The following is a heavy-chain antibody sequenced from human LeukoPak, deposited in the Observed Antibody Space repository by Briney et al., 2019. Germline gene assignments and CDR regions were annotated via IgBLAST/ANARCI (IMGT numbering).Heavy chain of an antibody. CDR2: IDRNGDST. Sequence: PGGSLRLSCAASGFTFDDYGMSWVRQAPGKGLEWVSGIDRNGDSTGYADSVEGRFTISRDNAKNSLYLQMDSLRAEDTALYYCARAMGLPDDYWGQGTLVTVSS. CDR3: ARAMGLPDDY. CDR1: GFTFDDYG. J-gene: IGHJ4*02. V-gene: IGHV3-20*04. D-gene: IGHD1-7*01.